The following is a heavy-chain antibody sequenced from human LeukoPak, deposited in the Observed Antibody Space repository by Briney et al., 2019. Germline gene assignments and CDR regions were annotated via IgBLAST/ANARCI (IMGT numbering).Heavy chain of an antibody. CDR2: ISGGGGST. D-gene: IGHD3-10*01. CDR1: GFTFNSYA. CDR3: ASHTLIRGVTHFDY. J-gene: IGHJ4*02. V-gene: IGHV3-23*01. Sequence: GGSLRLSCAASGFTFNSYAMTWVRQAPGKGLEWVSTISGGGGSTYYADTVKGRFTISRDNYKNTLYMQMNRLRAEDTAVYYCASHTLIRGVTHFDYWGQGTLVTVSS.